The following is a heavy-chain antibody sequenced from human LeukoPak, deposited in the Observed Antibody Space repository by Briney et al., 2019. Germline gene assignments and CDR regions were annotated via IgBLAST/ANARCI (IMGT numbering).Heavy chain of an antibody. J-gene: IGHJ4*02. D-gene: IGHD4-11*01. CDR1: GFTLSNYD. CDR3: ANNDYNNPEG. V-gene: IGHV3-23*01. Sequence: PGGSLRLSCAASGFTLSNYDMSWVRQAPGKGLAWVSAISGRGGRTYYADSVKGRFTISRDHPKNTLYLQMNSLRAEDTAVYYCANNDYNNPEGWGQGTLVTVSS. CDR2: ISGRGGRT.